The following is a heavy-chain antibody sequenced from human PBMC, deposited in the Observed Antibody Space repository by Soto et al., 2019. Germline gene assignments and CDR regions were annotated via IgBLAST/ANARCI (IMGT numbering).Heavy chain of an antibody. V-gene: IGHV3-33*01. CDR1: GFTFSSYG. CDR3: ARESHIVATIHHYYYGMDV. J-gene: IGHJ6*02. D-gene: IGHD5-12*01. CDR2: IWYDGSNK. Sequence: QVQLVESGGGVVQPGRSLRLSCAASGFTFSSYGMHWVRQAPGKGLEWVAAIWYDGSNKYYADSVKGRFTISRDNSKNTLYMQMNSLRAEDTAVYYCARESHIVATIHHYYYGMDVWGQGTTVTVSS.